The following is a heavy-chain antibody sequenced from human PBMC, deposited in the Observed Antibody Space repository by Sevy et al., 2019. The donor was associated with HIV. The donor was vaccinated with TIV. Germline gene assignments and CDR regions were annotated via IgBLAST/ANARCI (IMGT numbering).Heavy chain of an antibody. CDR3: ARGGLYYDILTGYNPSFYFYGMDV. CDR2: ILYSGST. D-gene: IGHD3-9*01. CDR1: SGSVTLGNYY. J-gene: IGHJ6*02. Sequence: SETLSLTCTVSSGSVTLGNYYWTWIRQSPGKGLEWIGYILYSGSTKYNPSLEGRPIISTDTSKNHFSLRLSSVTAADMAVYYCARGGLYYDILTGYNPSFYFYGMDVWGQGTTVTVSS. V-gene: IGHV4-61*03.